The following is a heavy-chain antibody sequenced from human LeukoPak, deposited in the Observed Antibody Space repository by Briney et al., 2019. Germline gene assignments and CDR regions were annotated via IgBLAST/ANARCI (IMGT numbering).Heavy chain of an antibody. V-gene: IGHV1-2*02. J-gene: IGHJ5*02. CDR1: GYTFTGYY. D-gene: IGHD6-13*01. Sequence: ASVKVSRKASGYTFTGYYMHWVRQAPGQGLEWMGWINPNSGGTNYAQKFQGRVTMTRDTSISTAYMELSRLRSDDTAVYYCARWGIAAAGTRTRPYNWFGPWGQGTLVTVSS. CDR2: INPNSGGT. CDR3: ARWGIAAAGTRTRPYNWFGP.